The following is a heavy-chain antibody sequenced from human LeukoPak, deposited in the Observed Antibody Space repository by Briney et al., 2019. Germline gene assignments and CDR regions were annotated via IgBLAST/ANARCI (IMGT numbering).Heavy chain of an antibody. CDR3: ARDRAEGTVAGFRFDP. CDR2: IYSGGST. J-gene: IGHJ5*02. V-gene: IGHV3-53*04. Sequence: GGSLRLSCAVAGFTVSGTYMSWVRQAPGKGLGWVSVIYSGGSTYYADSVKGRFTISRHNSNNTLYLQMKSLRAEDTAMYYCARDRAEGTVAGFRFDPWGEGTLVTVPS. CDR1: GFTVSGTY. D-gene: IGHD6-19*01.